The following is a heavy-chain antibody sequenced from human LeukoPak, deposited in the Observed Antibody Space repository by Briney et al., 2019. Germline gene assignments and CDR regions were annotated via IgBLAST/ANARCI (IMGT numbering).Heavy chain of an antibody. CDR3: ARDQKYGVFDY. Sequence: SETLSLTCTVSGGSVSSGTYYWSWIRQPPGKGLEWIGYIHNSGNTNYNPSLKSRVTMSVDMSKNQFSLKLSSVTAADTAVYYCARDQKYGVFDYWGQGTLVTVSS. J-gene: IGHJ4*02. CDR1: GGSVSSGTYY. D-gene: IGHD2-8*01. V-gene: IGHV4-61*01. CDR2: IHNSGNT.